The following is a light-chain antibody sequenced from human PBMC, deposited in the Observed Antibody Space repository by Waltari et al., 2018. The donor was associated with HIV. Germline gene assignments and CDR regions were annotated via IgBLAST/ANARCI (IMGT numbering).Light chain of an antibody. CDR2: RNN. V-gene: IGLV1-47*01. J-gene: IGLJ3*02. CDR1: SSNVGRHV. Sequence: QSVLTQPPSASGTPGQRVTISCSGGSSNVGRHVVSWYQQVAGMTPQLLIFRNNKRPSGVPDRFAGSKSGTSASLSISGLRPEDEADYYCATWDDSSSGSWVFGGGTKVTVL. CDR3: ATWDDSSSGSWV.